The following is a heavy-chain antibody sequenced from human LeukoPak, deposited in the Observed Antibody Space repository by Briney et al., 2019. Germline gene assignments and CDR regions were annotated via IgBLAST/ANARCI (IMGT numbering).Heavy chain of an antibody. CDR2: IYYSGIT. CDR3: ARAGRWEGRPHAFDI. V-gene: IGHV4-59*01. Sequence: PSETLSLTCTVSGGSISSYYWNWIRQPPGKGLECIGYIYYSGITNYNPSLKSRVTISVDTSKSQFSLKLSSVTAADTAVYYCARAGRWEGRPHAFDIWGQGTMVTVSS. J-gene: IGHJ3*02. CDR1: GGSISSYY. D-gene: IGHD1-26*01.